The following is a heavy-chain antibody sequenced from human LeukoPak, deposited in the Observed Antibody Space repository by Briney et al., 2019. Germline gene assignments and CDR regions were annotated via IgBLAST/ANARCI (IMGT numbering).Heavy chain of an antibody. V-gene: IGHV1-69*05. CDR2: IIPIFGTA. J-gene: IGHJ6*03. D-gene: IGHD1-26*01. Sequence: ASVKVSCKASGGTFSSCAISWVRQAPGQGLEWMGGIIPIFGTANYAQKFQGRVTIITDESTSTAYMELSSLRSEDTAVYYCARERREGGSYYYYYYMDVWGKGTTVTVSS. CDR1: GGTFSSCA. CDR3: ARERREGGSYYYYYYMDV.